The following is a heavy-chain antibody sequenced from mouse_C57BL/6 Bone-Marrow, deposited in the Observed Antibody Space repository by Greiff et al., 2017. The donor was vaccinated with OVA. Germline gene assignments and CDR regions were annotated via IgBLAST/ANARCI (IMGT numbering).Heavy chain of an antibody. Sequence: GGGLVQPKGSLKLSCAASGFTFNTYAMHWVRQAPGKGLEWVARLRSKSSNYATYYADSVKDRFTISRDDSQSMLYRQMNNLKTEDTAMYYCVRDYYGSSPWFAYWGQGTLVTVSA. CDR1: GFTFNTYA. CDR2: LRSKSSNYAT. J-gene: IGHJ3*01. CDR3: VRDYYGSSPWFAY. D-gene: IGHD1-1*01. V-gene: IGHV10-3*01.